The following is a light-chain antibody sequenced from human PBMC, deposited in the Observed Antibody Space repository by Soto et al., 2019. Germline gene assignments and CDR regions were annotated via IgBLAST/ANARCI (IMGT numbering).Light chain of an antibody. CDR2: DVT. Sequence: SALTQPPSVCGSPGQSVTLSCAGTKEVATYNRVSCYQQTPVTPPNLLIYDVTQRASGISDRFSGSKSGNTASLTISGLHTDDEGDYYCGLYTIAETFVLGGGTKVTVL. V-gene: IGLV2-18*01. CDR1: KEVATYNR. CDR3: GLYTIAETFV. J-gene: IGLJ2*01.